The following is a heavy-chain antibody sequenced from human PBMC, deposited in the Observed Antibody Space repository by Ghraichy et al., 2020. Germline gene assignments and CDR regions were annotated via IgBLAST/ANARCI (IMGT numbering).Heavy chain of an antibody. V-gene: IGHV1-18*01. CDR2: ISAYNGNT. D-gene: IGHD5-18*01. Sequence: ASVKVSCKASGYTFTSYGISWVRQAPGQGLEGMGWISAYNGNTNYAQKLQGRVTMTTDTSTSTAYMELRRLRSDDTAVYYCARRGYSYGYLAYYYYYMDVWGKGTTVTVSS. J-gene: IGHJ6*03. CDR1: GYTFTSYG. CDR3: ARRGYSYGYLAYYYYYMDV.